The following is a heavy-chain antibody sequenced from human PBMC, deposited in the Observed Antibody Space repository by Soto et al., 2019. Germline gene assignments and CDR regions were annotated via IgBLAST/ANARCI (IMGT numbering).Heavy chain of an antibody. Sequence: QVQLVQSGAEVKKPGASVKVSCKASGYTFTSYGISWVRQAPGQGLEWMGWISAYNGNTNYAQKLQGRVTMTTDTSRSTADRGRGSVGCDDTAVYSWAREKGDVSGSYYGSWGQGPLVTVPS. V-gene: IGHV1-18*01. D-gene: IGHD3-10*01. J-gene: IGHJ5*02. CDR2: ISAYNGNT. CDR3: AREKGDVSGSYYGS. CDR1: GYTFTSYG.